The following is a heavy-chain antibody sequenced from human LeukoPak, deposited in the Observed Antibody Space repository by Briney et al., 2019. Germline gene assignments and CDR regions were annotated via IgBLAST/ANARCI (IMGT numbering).Heavy chain of an antibody. D-gene: IGHD3-10*01. CDR2: IYHSGST. J-gene: IGHJ4*02. CDR1: GGSISSGGYS. V-gene: IGHV4-30-2*01. CDR3: ARAYGSGRRIVWDY. Sequence: SETLSLTCAVSGGSISSGGYSWSWIRQPPGKGLEWIGYIYHSGSTYYNPSLKSRVTISVDRSKNQFSLKLSSVTAAGTAVYYCARAYGSGRRIVWDYWGQGTLVTVSS.